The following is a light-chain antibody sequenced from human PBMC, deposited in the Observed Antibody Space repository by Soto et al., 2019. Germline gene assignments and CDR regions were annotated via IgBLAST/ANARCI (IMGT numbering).Light chain of an antibody. CDR3: QQDGSLPLT. Sequence: MSHSPAIPFDHQRYRATLSCRSSQSVSNNLAWYQQRPGQAPRLLIYGASTRATGIPARFSGSGSGTDFTLTISRLEPEDFAVYYCQQDGSLPLTFGGGTKVDIK. J-gene: IGKJ4*01. V-gene: IGKV3-15*01. CDR1: QSVSNN. CDR2: GAS.